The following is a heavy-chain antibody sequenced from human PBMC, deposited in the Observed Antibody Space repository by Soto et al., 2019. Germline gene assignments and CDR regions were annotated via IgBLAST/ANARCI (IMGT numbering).Heavy chain of an antibody. CDR1: GFSISTGYY. CDR3: TRGPYYYESSGYSPEY. D-gene: IGHD3-22*01. Sequence: PETLSLTCAVSGFSISTGYYWGWIRQPPGKGLEWIATIYHSGTTYSNPSLKSRVTISVDTSKNQFSLKLSSVTAADTAVYYCTRGPYYYESSGYSPEYWGLGTLVTVSS. V-gene: IGHV4-38-2*01. J-gene: IGHJ4*02. CDR2: IYHSGTT.